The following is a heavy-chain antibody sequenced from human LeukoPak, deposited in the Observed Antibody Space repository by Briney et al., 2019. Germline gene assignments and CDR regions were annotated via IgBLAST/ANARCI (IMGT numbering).Heavy chain of an antibody. CDR3: ARDPRVSDYVWGSYHWFDP. D-gene: IGHD3-16*02. CDR2: IIPIFGTA. Sequence: GASVKVSCTASGGTFSSYAISWVRQAPGQGLEWMGGIIPIFGTANYAQKFQGRVTITADESTSTAYMELSSLRSEDTAVYYCARDPRVSDYVWGSYHWFDPWGQGTLVTVSS. J-gene: IGHJ5*02. CDR1: GGTFSSYA. V-gene: IGHV1-69*13.